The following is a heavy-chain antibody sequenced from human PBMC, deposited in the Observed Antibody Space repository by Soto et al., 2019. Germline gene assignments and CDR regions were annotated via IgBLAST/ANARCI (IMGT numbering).Heavy chain of an antibody. J-gene: IGHJ4*02. CDR2: IKQDGSEK. CDR3: ARVAGRSIAAAGRRGSIDY. V-gene: IGHV3-7*05. D-gene: IGHD6-13*01. CDR1: GFTFSSYW. Sequence: GGSLRLSCAASGFTFSSYWMSWVRQAPGKGLEWVANIKQDGSEKYYVDSVKGRFTISRDNAKNSLYLQMNSLRAEDTAVYYCARVAGRSIAAAGRRGSIDYWGQGTLVTVSS.